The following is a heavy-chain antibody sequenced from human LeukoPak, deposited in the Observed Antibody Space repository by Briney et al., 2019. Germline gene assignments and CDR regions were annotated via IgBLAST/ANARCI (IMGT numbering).Heavy chain of an antibody. D-gene: IGHD3-10*01. CDR1: GGSISSYC. J-gene: IGHJ5*02. CDR3: ARDRALNWLDP. V-gene: IGHV4-59*01. Sequence: SETLSLTCTVSGGSISSYCWSWIRQPPGKGLEWIGYIYYSGSTDYNPSLKSRVTISVDTSKNQFSLKLSSVTAADTAVYYCARDRALNWLDPWGQGTLVTVSS. CDR2: IYYSGST.